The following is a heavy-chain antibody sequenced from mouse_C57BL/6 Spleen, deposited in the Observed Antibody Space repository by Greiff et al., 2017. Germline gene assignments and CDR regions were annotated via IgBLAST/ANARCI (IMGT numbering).Heavy chain of an antibody. Sequence: EVQLQQSGPVLVKPGASVKMSCKASGYTFTDYYMHWVKQSHGKSLEWIGVINPYNGGTSYNQKFKGKATLTVDKSSSTASMELNSLTSEDSAVYYCARSRLGGYFDYWGQGTTLTVSS. CDR2: INPYNGGT. V-gene: IGHV1-19*01. CDR3: ARSRLGGYFDY. J-gene: IGHJ2*01. CDR1: GYTFTDYY. D-gene: IGHD4-1*01.